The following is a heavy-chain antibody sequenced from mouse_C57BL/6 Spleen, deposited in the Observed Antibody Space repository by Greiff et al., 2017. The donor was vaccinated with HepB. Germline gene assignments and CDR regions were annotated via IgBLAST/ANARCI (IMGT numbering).Heavy chain of an antibody. CDR1: GFTFSDYY. Sequence: EVMLVESGGGLVQPGGSLKLSCAASGFTFSDYYMYWVRQTPEKRLEWVAYISNGGGSTYYPDTVKGRFTISRDNAKNTLYLQMSRLKSEDTAMYYCARRGGYGNYGYFDVWGTGTTVTVSS. D-gene: IGHD2-1*01. CDR3: ARRGGYGNYGYFDV. J-gene: IGHJ1*03. CDR2: ISNGGGST. V-gene: IGHV5-12*01.